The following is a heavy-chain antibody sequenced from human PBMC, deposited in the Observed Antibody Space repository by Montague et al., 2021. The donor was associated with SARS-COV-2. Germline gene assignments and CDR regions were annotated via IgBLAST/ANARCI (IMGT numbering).Heavy chain of an antibody. CDR1: GGSISSYY. Sequence: SETLSLTCTVSGGSISSYYWSWIRQPPGKGLEWIGYIYYSGSTNXNPSLKSRVTISVDTSKNQFSLKLSSVTAADTAVYYCAREAAAAYYYYYYMDDWGKGTTVTVSS. J-gene: IGHJ6*03. D-gene: IGHD6-13*01. V-gene: IGHV4-59*01. CDR2: IYYSGST. CDR3: AREAAAAYYYYYYMDD.